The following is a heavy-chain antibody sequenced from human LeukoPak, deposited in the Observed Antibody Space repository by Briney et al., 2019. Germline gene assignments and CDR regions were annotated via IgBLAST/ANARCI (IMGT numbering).Heavy chain of an antibody. D-gene: IGHD2-2*02. J-gene: IGHJ4*02. Sequence: PGGSLRLSCAASGFXFDDYGMSWVRQAPGKGLEWVSGINWNGGTIGYADSVKGRFTISRDNAKNSLYLQMNSLRAEDTALYYCARYGFYCSSTSCYIFDNWGQGTLVTVSS. CDR1: GFXFDDYG. CDR2: INWNGGTI. CDR3: ARYGFYCSSTSCYIFDN. V-gene: IGHV3-20*04.